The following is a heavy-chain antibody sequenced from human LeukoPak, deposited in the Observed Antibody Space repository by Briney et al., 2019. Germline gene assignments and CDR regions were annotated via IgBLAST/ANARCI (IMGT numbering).Heavy chain of an antibody. J-gene: IGHJ4*02. Sequence: GGSLRLSCAASGFTFSNAWMSWVRQAPGEGLEWVGRIKSKTDGGTTDYAAPVKGRFTISKDDSKNTLYLQMNSLKTEGTAVYYCTPFTGYSSSWYRYWGQGTLVTVSS. V-gene: IGHV3-15*01. CDR3: TPFTGYSSSWYRY. CDR1: GFTFSNAW. CDR2: IKSKTDGGTT. D-gene: IGHD6-13*01.